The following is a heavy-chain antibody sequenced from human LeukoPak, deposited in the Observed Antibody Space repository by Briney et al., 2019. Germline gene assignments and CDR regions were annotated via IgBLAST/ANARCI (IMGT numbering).Heavy chain of an antibody. CDR1: GGSFSGYY. J-gene: IGHJ6*02. CDR2: INHSGST. D-gene: IGHD3-10*01. CDR3: AREQGSYYGSGSWYYYYGMDV. Sequence: SETLSLTCAVYGGSFSGYYWSWIRQPPGKGLEWIGEINHSGSTNYNPSLKSRVTISVDTSKNQFSLKLSSVTAADTAVYYCAREQGSYYGSGSWYYYYGMDVWGQGTTVTVSS. V-gene: IGHV4-34*01.